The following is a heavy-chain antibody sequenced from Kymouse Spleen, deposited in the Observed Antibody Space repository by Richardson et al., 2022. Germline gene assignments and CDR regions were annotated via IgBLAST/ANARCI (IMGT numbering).Heavy chain of an antibody. CDR3: AAGYSSGWYEDY. Sequence: QVQLQQWGAGLLKPSETLSLTCAVYGGSFSGYYWSWIRQPPGKGLEWIGEINHSGSTNYNPSLKSRVTISVDTSKNQFSLKLSSVTAADTAVYYCAAGYSSGWYEDYWGQGTLVTVSS. J-gene: IGHJ4*02. CDR1: GGSFSGYY. CDR2: INHSGST. D-gene: IGHD6-19*01. V-gene: IGHV4-34*01.